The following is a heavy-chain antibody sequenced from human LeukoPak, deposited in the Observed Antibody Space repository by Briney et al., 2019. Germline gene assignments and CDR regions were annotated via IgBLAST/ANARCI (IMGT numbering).Heavy chain of an antibody. V-gene: IGHV1-46*01. J-gene: IGHJ5*02. CDR2: TNPSGTT. Sequence: ASVKVSCKASGYTFTSYCLHWVRQAPGQGLEWMGLTNPSGTTTYAQNFQGRVTMTRDTSASTAYMELSSLRSDDTAVYYCAKCSETGTTRWFDPWGQGTLVTVSS. CDR3: AKCSETGTTRWFDP. D-gene: IGHD1-7*01. CDR1: GYTFTSYC.